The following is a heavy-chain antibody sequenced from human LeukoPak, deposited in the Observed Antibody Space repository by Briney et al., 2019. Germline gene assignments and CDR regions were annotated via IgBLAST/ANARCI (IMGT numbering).Heavy chain of an antibody. D-gene: IGHD3-10*01. CDR1: GFTFSSYA. Sequence: GGSLRLSCAASGFTFSSYAMHWVRQAPGKGLEWVAVISYDGSNKYYADSVKGRFTISRDNSKNTLYLQMNSLRAEDTAVYYCARRVGVYYFDYWGQGTLVTVSS. CDR2: ISYDGSNK. V-gene: IGHV3-30-3*01. J-gene: IGHJ4*02. CDR3: ARRVGVYYFDY.